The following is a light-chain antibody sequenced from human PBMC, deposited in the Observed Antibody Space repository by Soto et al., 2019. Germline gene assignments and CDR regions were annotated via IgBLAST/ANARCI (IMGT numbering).Light chain of an antibody. CDR2: DVS. V-gene: IGLV2-14*03. J-gene: IGLJ1*01. CDR1: SSDVGGSNY. Sequence: QSALTQPASVSGSPGQSITISCTETSSDVGGSNYVSWYQQHPNKAPKVMIYDVSNRPSGVSNRFSGSKSDNTASLTISGLQAEDEADYYCSSFTSSSTDVFGTGTKLTVL. CDR3: SSFTSSSTDV.